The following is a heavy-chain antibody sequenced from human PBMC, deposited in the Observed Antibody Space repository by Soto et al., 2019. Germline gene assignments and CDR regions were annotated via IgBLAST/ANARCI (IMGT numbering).Heavy chain of an antibody. V-gene: IGHV1-8*01. CDR1: GYTFTSYD. CDR3: AREGRVRWAPSSHYRMDV. J-gene: IGHJ6*02. CDR2: MNPNSGNT. Sequence: GASVKVSCKASGYTFTSYDINWVRQATGQGLEWMGWMNPNSGNTGYAQKFQGRVTMTRNTSISTAYMELSSLRSEDTAVYYCAREGRVRWAPSSHYRMDVWGQGTTVRVS. D-gene: IGHD1-26*01.